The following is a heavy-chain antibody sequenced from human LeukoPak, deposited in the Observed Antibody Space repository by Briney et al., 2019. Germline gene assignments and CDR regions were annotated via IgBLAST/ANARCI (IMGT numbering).Heavy chain of an antibody. J-gene: IGHJ5*02. CDR2: ISWDGDNT. Sequence: QPGGSLRLSCAGSGFSFDDYAMHWVRQAPGQGPEWVSAISWDGDNTIYADSVKGRFTISRDKTKNSLYLQMNSLRTEDTAFYYCAKGNSGSYFTWFDPWGQGTLVTASS. CDR3: AKGNSGSYFTWFDP. V-gene: IGHV3-43*02. D-gene: IGHD3-10*01. CDR1: GFSFDDYA.